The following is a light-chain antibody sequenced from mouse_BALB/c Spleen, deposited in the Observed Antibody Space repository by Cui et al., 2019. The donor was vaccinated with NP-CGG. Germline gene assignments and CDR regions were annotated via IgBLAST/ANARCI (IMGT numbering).Light chain of an antibody. CDR2: GTN. CDR1: TGAVTTNNY. J-gene: IGLJ1*01. V-gene: IGLV1*01. Sequence: QAVVTQESALTTSPGETVTLTCRTSTGAVTTNNYANWVQEKPDHLFTGLLGGTNNRPPGVPARFSGSLIGDKAALTIPGEQTEDEAIYFCAQWYNNHWMFGGGTKLTVL. CDR3: AQWYNNHWM.